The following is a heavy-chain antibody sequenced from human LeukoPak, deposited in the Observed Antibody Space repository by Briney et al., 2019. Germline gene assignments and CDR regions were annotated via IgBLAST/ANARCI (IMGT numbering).Heavy chain of an antibody. V-gene: IGHV5-51*01. CDR3: ARHGRSGQQLSWFDP. CDR2: IYPGDSDT. D-gene: IGHD6-13*01. J-gene: IGHJ5*02. Sequence: GESLKISCKGSGYSFTSYWIGWVRQMPGKGLEWMGIIYPGDSDTRYSPSFQGQVTISADKSISTAYLQWSSLKASDTAMYYCARHGRSGQQLSWFDPWGQGTLVTVSS. CDR1: GYSFTSYW.